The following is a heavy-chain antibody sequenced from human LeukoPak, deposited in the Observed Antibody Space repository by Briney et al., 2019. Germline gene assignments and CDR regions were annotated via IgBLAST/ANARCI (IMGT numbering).Heavy chain of an antibody. D-gene: IGHD5-18*01. CDR2: IYSGGST. Sequence: PGGSLRLSCAASGFTVSSNYMSWVRQAPGKGLEWVSVIYSGGSTYYADSVKGRFTISRDNSKNTLYLQMNSLRAEDTAVYYCARGPRYSYVSIYFDYWGQGILVTVSS. CDR3: ARGPRYSYVSIYFDY. J-gene: IGHJ4*02. V-gene: IGHV3-53*01. CDR1: GFTVSSNY.